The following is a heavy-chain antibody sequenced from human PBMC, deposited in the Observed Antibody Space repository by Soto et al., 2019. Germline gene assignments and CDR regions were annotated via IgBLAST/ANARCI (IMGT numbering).Heavy chain of an antibody. J-gene: IGHJ4*02. CDR3: AHRYGGNYYRWYFDS. CDR1: GFSLSTSGAG. Sequence: QITLKESGPTLVKPTQTLTVTCTFSGFSLSTSGAGVGWIRQSPGKAPEWLALISWKDEKRYNPGLKSRLTITKDTSKNQVVLTMTDLVPVDTATYFCAHRYGGNYYRWYFDSWGQGTLVTVSS. D-gene: IGHD1-26*01. CDR2: ISWKDEK. V-gene: IGHV2-5*01.